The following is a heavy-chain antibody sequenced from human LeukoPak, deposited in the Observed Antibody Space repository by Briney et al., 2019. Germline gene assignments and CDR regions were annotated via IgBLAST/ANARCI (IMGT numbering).Heavy chain of an antibody. D-gene: IGHD1-26*01. CDR3: GRGFTEYGGSYVY. CDR1: GFTVGSMY. Sequence: GGSLRLSCAASGFTVGSMYMNWVRQAPGKGLECVSVIYSVGNTYYADSVEGRFTISRDNSKNTLYLQMNSLRAEDSAVYYCGRGFTEYGGSYVYWGQGTLVTVSS. CDR2: IYSVGNT. V-gene: IGHV3-53*01. J-gene: IGHJ4*02.